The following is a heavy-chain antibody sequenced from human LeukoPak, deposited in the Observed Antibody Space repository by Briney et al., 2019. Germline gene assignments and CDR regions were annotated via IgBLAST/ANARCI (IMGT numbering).Heavy chain of an antibody. Sequence: SETLSLTCTVSGDPISSYYWSWIRQPPGKGLEWIGYIYYSGSTNYNPSLKSRVTISVDTSKNQFSLKLSSVTAADTAVYYCARSDTAMAYYFDYWGQGTLVTVSS. CDR2: IYYSGST. V-gene: IGHV4-59*01. CDR3: ARSDTAMAYYFDY. CDR1: GDPISSYY. D-gene: IGHD5-18*01. J-gene: IGHJ4*02.